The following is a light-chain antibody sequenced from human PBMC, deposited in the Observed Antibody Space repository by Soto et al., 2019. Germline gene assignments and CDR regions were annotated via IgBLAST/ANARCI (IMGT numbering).Light chain of an antibody. V-gene: IGKV1-5*02. Sequence: DIQRTQSPSTLSASVGDRVSIICRASQSISSWLAWYQQKPGKAPKLLIYDASSLESGVPSRFSGSGSGTEFTLTISSLKPDDFAIYYCQQYKSYRTFGQGTKVDTK. CDR2: DAS. CDR3: QQYKSYRT. CDR1: QSISSW. J-gene: IGKJ1*01.